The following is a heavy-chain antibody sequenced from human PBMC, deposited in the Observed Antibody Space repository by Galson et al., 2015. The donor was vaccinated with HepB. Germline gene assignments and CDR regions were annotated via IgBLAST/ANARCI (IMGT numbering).Heavy chain of an antibody. J-gene: IGHJ6*02. CDR2: IDPSDSYT. CDR1: GYSFTSYW. D-gene: IGHD3-10*01. V-gene: IGHV5-10-1*01. CDR3: ARVGYGSGSMPYYYYGMDV. Sequence: QSGAEVKKPGESLRISCKGSGYSFTSYWISWVRQVPGKGLEWMGRIDPSDSYTNYSPSFQGNVTISADKSISTAYLKWSSLKASDTAMYYCARVGYGSGSMPYYYYGMDVWGQGTTVTVSS.